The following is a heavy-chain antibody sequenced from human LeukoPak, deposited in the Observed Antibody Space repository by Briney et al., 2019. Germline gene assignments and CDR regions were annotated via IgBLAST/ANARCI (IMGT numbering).Heavy chain of an antibody. CDR3: ASSTQISKYADY. Sequence: GGSLRLSCAASGFTFSSYWMHWVRQAPGKGLVWVSRINSDGSITTYADSVRGRFTISRENAKSTLYLQMNSLRAEDTAVYYCASSTQISKYADYWGQGALVTVSS. CDR1: GFTFSSYW. J-gene: IGHJ4*02. D-gene: IGHD2-2*01. CDR2: INSDGSIT. V-gene: IGHV3-74*01.